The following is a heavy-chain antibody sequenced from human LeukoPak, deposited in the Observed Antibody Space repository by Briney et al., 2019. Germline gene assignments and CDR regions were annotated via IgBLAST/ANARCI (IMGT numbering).Heavy chain of an antibody. V-gene: IGHV4-59*01. J-gene: IGHJ4*02. D-gene: IGHD2-15*01. CDR3: VSQNRYCSGDSCYYYFDY. Sequence: SETLSLTCSVAGGSIRSYYWSWIRQPPGKRLEWIGYIHYTGSTNYNPSLESRVTVSIDTSKNQFSLKLSSVTAADTAVYYCVSQNRYCSGDSCYYYFDYWGQGTLVTVSS. CDR1: GGSIRSYY. CDR2: IHYTGST.